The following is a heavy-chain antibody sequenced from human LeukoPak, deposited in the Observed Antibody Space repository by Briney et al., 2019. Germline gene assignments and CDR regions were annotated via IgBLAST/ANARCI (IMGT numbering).Heavy chain of an antibody. CDR1: GGSFSGYC. CDR2: INHSGST. D-gene: IGHD3-3*01. Sequence: PSETLSLTCAVYGGSFSGYCWSWIRQPPGKGLEWIGEINHSGSTNYNPSLKSRVTISVDTSKNQFSLKLSSVTAADTAVYYCARGSSYYDFWSGYYGYPYYYYMDVWGKGTTVTVSS. V-gene: IGHV4-34*01. J-gene: IGHJ6*03. CDR3: ARGSSYYDFWSGYYGYPYYYYMDV.